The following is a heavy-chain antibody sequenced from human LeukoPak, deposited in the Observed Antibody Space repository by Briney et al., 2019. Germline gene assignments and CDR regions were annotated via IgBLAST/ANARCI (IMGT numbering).Heavy chain of an antibody. CDR1: GYSFTGFH. J-gene: IGHJ3*02. V-gene: IGHV1-2*02. Sequence: ASVKVSCKASGYSFTGFHIHWVRQAPGQGLEWMGWIYPNSGGTKYAQKFQGRVTVTRDTSISTAYIELSSLRSDDTAVYYCATVEIWSGYRLTPDDAFDIWGQGTMVTVSS. CDR3: ATVEIWSGYRLTPDDAFDI. CDR2: IYPNSGGT. D-gene: IGHD3-3*01.